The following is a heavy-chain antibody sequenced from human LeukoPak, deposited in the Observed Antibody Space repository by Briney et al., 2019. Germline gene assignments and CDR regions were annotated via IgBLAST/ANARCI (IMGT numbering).Heavy chain of an antibody. D-gene: IGHD3-9*01. V-gene: IGHV3-53*01. CDR1: GFTVSSNY. Sequence: GGSLRLSCAASGFTVSSNYMSWVRQAPGKGLEWVSVIYSGGSTYYADSVKGRFTISRGNSKNTLYLQMNSLRAEDTAVYYCARDSVDSLQDYWGQGTLVTVSS. J-gene: IGHJ4*02. CDR3: ARDSVDSLQDY. CDR2: IYSGGST.